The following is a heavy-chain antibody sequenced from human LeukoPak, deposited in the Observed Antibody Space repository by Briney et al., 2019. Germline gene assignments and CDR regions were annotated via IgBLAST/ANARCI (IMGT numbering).Heavy chain of an antibody. J-gene: IGHJ4*02. CDR3: AKPLGGSYLFDR. D-gene: IGHD1-26*01. V-gene: IGHV3-NL1*01. Sequence: GGSLRLSCAASGFIFSSYGMHWVRQAPGKGLEWVSTIEVGGAITHYAASVKGRSTISRDTSKKILYLQMDSLRPEDTAVYYCAKPLGGSYLFDRWGQGTLVTVSS. CDR2: IEVGGAIT. CDR1: GFIFSSYG.